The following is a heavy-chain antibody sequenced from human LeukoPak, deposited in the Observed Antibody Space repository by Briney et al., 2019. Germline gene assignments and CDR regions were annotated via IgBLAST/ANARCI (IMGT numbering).Heavy chain of an antibody. D-gene: IGHD3-22*01. CDR2: VYYSGRT. J-gene: IGHJ3*01. V-gene: IGHV4-61*01. Sequence: SETLSLTCAVSGSSVRSDNYYWNWIRQPPGKGLEWVGNVYYSGRTNYNPSLKSRVTISIDTSKNQFSLELSSVTAADTAVYYCVREASTNYYDSSGYYRQTEALDVWGQGTMVTVSS. CDR1: GSSVRSDNYY. CDR3: VREASTNYYDSSGYYRQTEALDV.